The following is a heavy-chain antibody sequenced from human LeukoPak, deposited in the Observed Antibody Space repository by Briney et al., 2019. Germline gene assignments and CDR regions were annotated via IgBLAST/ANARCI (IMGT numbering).Heavy chain of an antibody. CDR1: GGTFSSYT. D-gene: IGHD3-16*01. V-gene: IGHV1-69*02. CDR3: ARTGKGLSWGN. Sequence: SVKVSCKASGGTFSSYTISWVRQAPGQGLEWTGRIIPILGIANYAQKFQGRVTITADKSTSTAYMELSSLRSEDTAVYYCARTGKGLSWGNWGQGTLVTVSS. J-gene: IGHJ4*02. CDR2: IIPILGIA.